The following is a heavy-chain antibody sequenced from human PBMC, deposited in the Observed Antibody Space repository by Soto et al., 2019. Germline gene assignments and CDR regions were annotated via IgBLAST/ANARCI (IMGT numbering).Heavy chain of an antibody. CDR1: RYTFTAYF. CDR2: MNSNNGDT. J-gene: IGHJ4*02. D-gene: IGHD1-20*01. CDR3: ARESYNWNYDY. V-gene: IGHV1-2*02. Sequence: QVQLVQSGAEVKGPGASVKVSCMASRYTFTAYFIHWVRQAPGQGLEWMGWMNSNNGDTFYAQKFQGRLTMTRDTSINTAYMELSRLRSDDTAVYCCARESYNWNYDYWGQGSLVTVPS.